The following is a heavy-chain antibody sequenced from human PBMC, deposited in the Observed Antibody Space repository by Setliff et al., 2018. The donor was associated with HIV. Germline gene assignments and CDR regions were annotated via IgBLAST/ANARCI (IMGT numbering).Heavy chain of an antibody. V-gene: IGHV1-69*13. CDR1: GGIFVHYA. D-gene: IGHD3-10*01. J-gene: IGHJ5*02. CDR2: IIPFFGTA. Sequence: RASVTVSCKTSGGIFVHYAISWVRQAPGQGLEWMGGIIPFFGTALYAPKFQGRVTITANESTSTAYLELSSVRSEDTGVYYCARGGSITLINYFDPWGQGTLVTV. CDR3: ARGGSITLINYFDP.